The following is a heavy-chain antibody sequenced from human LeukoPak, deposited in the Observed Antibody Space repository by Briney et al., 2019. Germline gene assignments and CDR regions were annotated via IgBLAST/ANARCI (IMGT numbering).Heavy chain of an antibody. CDR3: ARSGMAVAATPWD. V-gene: IGHV3-7*05. Sequence: GGSLRLSCAASGFTFSTFWMTWVRQAPGKGLEWVANINQEGGERYYVDSLKGRFTMSRDNAKNSLYLQMNSLRVEDTAVYYCARSGMAVAATPWDWGQGTLVTVSS. CDR2: INQEGGER. CDR1: GFTFSTFW. J-gene: IGHJ4*02. D-gene: IGHD6-19*01.